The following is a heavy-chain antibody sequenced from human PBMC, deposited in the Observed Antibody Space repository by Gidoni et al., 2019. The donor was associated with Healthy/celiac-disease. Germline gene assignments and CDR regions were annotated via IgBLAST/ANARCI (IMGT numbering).Heavy chain of an antibody. CDR3: ASGYSYGLGSLDY. CDR2: INAGNGNT. Sequence: QVQLVQSGAEVKKPGASVQVSCKASGYTFTTYAMHWVRQAPGQRLEWMGWINAGNGNTKYSQKFQGRVTITRDTSASTAYMELSSLRSEDTAVYYCASGYSYGLGSLDYWGQGTLVTVSS. V-gene: IGHV1-3*01. J-gene: IGHJ4*02. D-gene: IGHD5-18*01. CDR1: GYTFTTYA.